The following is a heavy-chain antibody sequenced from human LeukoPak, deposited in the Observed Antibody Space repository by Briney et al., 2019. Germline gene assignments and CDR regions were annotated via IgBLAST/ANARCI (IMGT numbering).Heavy chain of an antibody. V-gene: IGHV4-31*03. CDR1: GGSISSGGYY. D-gene: IGHD3-22*01. CDR3: ARATSSSGYAGAPSWFDP. CDR2: IYYSGST. J-gene: IGHJ5*02. Sequence: SETLCLTCTVSGGSISSGGYYWSWIRQHPGKGLEWIGYIYYSGSTYYNPSLKSRVTISVDTSKNQFSLKLSSVTAADTAVYYCARATSSSGYAGAPSWFDPWGQGTLVTVSS.